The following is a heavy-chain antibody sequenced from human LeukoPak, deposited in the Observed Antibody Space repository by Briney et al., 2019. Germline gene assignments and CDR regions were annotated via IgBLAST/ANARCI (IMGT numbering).Heavy chain of an antibody. CDR1: GFTFSNYW. Sequence: GGSLRLSCAASGFTFSNYWIHWVRQAPGKGLVWVSRITGDGSSTSYADSVKGRFTISRDNAKNTLYLQMNSLRAEDTAVYYCASDRGGWSFWGQGTMVTVSS. D-gene: IGHD1-26*01. CDR3: ASDRGGWSF. CDR2: ITGDGSST. V-gene: IGHV3-74*01. J-gene: IGHJ3*01.